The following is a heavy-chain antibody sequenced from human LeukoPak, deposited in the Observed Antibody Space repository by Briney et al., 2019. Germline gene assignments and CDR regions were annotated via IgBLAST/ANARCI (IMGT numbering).Heavy chain of an antibody. CDR3: AIHIVVVPAAKKKNWFDP. J-gene: IGHJ5*02. D-gene: IGHD2-2*01. CDR1: GGSFSGYY. Sequence: SETLSLTCAVYGGSFSGYYRSWIRQPPGKGLEWIGEINHSGSANYNPSLKSRVTISVDTSKNQFSLKLSSVTAADTAVYYCAIHIVVVPAAKKKNWFDPWGQGTLVTVSS. CDR2: INHSGSA. V-gene: IGHV4-34*01.